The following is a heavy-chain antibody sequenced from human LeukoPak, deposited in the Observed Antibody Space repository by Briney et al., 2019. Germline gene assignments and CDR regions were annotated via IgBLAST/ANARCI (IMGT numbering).Heavy chain of an antibody. CDR2: IYPGDSDT. D-gene: IGHD6-13*01. CDR1: GYSFTSYW. Sequence: GESLQISCQGSGYSFTSYWIGWVRQMPGKGLEWMGIIYPGDSDTRYSPSFQGQVTISADKSISTAYLQWSSLKASDTAVYYCAREAYSSSHNWFDPWGQGTLVTVSS. CDR3: AREAYSSSHNWFDP. J-gene: IGHJ5*02. V-gene: IGHV5-51*01.